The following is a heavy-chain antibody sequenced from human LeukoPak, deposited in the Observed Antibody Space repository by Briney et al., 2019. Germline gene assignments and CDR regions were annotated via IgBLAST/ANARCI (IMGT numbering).Heavy chain of an antibody. CDR3: ARENYCTNGVCWAFDP. CDR2: IYYTGST. CDR1: GGSISDSDYY. D-gene: IGHD2-8*01. Sequence: SETLSLTCTVSGGSISDSDYYWSWIRQPPGRGLEWIGNIYYTGSTSYNPSLKSRLTFSIDTFNNQFFLHLSSVTAADTAVYYCARENYCTNGVCWAFDPWGQGALVTVSS. V-gene: IGHV4-39*07. J-gene: IGHJ5*02.